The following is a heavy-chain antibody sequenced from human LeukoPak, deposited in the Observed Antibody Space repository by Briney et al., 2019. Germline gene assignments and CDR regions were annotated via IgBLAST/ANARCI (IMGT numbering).Heavy chain of an antibody. V-gene: IGHV3-11*01. CDR2: ISSGM. D-gene: IGHD3-16*01. Sequence: GGSLRLSCAASGFTFNDYNMGWIRQAPGKGLEWVAYISSGMYYADSVKGRFTISRDNAKNSLYLQMNSLRADDTAVYYCARRIWGADSQSHTFDIWGQGTMVTVSS. CDR3: ARRIWGADSQSHTFDI. CDR1: GFTFNDYN. J-gene: IGHJ3*02.